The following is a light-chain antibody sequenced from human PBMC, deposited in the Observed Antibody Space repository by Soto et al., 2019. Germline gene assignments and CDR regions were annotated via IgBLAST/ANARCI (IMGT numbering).Light chain of an antibody. V-gene: IGKV1-39*01. J-gene: IGKJ4*01. CDR1: QSVNKY. CDR3: QQSFSTPLS. CDR2: AAS. Sequence: DIQMTQSPSSLSASVGDRVTISCRASQSVNKYLNWYQQKPGNVPTLLIYAASTLQGGVPSRVNGSGFGTDFTVTISNLQPEDFATYYCQQSFSTPLSFGGGTKVDIK.